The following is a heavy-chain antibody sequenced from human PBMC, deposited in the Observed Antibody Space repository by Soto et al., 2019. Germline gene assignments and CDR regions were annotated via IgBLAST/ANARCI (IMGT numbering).Heavy chain of an antibody. CDR1: GYSFTNYG. D-gene: IGHD6-13*01. Sequence: ASVKVSCKASGYSFTNYGVSWVRQAPGQGLEWMGWISGYNGNTNYAQKFQGRVTMTTDTSTSTAYMDLRSLRSDDTAVYYCARAPRIVIAATGIRDSDYWGQGTLVTVSS. V-gene: IGHV1-18*01. J-gene: IGHJ4*02. CDR2: ISGYNGNT. CDR3: ARAPRIVIAATGIRDSDY.